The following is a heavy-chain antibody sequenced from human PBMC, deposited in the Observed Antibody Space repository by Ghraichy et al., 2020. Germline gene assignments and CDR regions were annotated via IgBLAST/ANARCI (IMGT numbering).Heavy chain of an antibody. J-gene: IGHJ4*02. D-gene: IGHD3-9*01. CDR1: GFTFSLYA. V-gene: IGHV3-23*01. CDR3: ATDRPRGYGILTGSPPVGY. Sequence: GGSLRLSCAASGFTFSLYAMSWFRQAPGKGLEWVSAISGSGGSTNYADSVKGRFTISRDNSKNSLYLQMNSLRAEDPAVYYCATDRPRGYGILTGSPPVGYWGQGTLVIVSS. CDR2: ISGSGGST.